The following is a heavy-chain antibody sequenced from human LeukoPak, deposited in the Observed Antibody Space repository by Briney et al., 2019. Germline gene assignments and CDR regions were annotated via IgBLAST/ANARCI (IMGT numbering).Heavy chain of an antibody. CDR3: ARGGRDGYNNWFDP. Sequence: SETLSLTCTVSGGSISSGSYYWNWIRQPAGKGLEWIGRIYTSGSTNYNPSLKSRVTISVDTSKNQFSLKPSSVTAADTAVYYCARGGRDGYNNWFDPWGQGTLVTVSS. V-gene: IGHV4-61*02. D-gene: IGHD5-24*01. J-gene: IGHJ5*02. CDR1: GGSISSGSYY. CDR2: IYTSGST.